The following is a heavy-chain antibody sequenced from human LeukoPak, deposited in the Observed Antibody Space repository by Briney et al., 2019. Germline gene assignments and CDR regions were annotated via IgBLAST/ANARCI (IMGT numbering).Heavy chain of an antibody. D-gene: IGHD4-17*01. J-gene: IGHJ2*01. CDR1: GFTFSSYA. Sequence: GGSLRLSCAASGFTFSSYAMSWVRQAPGKGLEWVSAISGSGGSTYYADPVKGRFTISRDNSKNTLYLQMNSLRAEDTAVYYCAKLDYGDYGYFDLWGRGTLVTVSS. V-gene: IGHV3-23*01. CDR3: AKLDYGDYGYFDL. CDR2: ISGSGGST.